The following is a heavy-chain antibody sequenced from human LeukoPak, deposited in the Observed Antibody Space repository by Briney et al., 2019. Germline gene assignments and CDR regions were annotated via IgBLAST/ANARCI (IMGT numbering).Heavy chain of an antibody. CDR3: AGGFRGGYNFRGTYYFDY. Sequence: GASVKVSCKASGYTFTSYAISWVRQAPGQGLEWTGGIIPIFGTANYAQKFQGRVTITTDESTSTAYMELSSLRSEDTAVYYCAGGFRGGYNFRGTYYFDYWGQGTLVTVSS. D-gene: IGHD5-24*01. CDR2: IIPIFGTA. CDR1: GYTFTSYA. J-gene: IGHJ4*02. V-gene: IGHV1-69*05.